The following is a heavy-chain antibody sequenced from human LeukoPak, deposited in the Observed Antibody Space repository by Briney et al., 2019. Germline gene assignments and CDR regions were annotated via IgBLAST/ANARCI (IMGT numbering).Heavy chain of an antibody. J-gene: IGHJ5*02. CDR1: GFTFSDYS. CDR3: ARAHIQGYTIVGLVDH. CDR2: ISSRSTYA. Sequence: GGSLRLSCAASGFTFSDYSMNWVRQAPGQGLEWVSSISSRSTYAYYADSVRGRFTISRDSAKNSLFLQMDSLRVEDTAVYYCARAHIQGYTIVGLVDHWGQGTLVTVSS. D-gene: IGHD1-26*01. V-gene: IGHV3-21*01.